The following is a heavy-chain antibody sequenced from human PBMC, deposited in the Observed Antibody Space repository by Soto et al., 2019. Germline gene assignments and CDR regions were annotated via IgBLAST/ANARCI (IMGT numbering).Heavy chain of an antibody. CDR2: ISSAGDSS. D-gene: IGHD2-2*01. V-gene: IGHV3-48*03. Sequence: GGSLRLSCAASGFTFSSYEMNWVRQAPGKTLEWVSYISSAGDSSYYADSVKSRFTISRDNAKNSLYLQMNSLRVEDTAVYYCARVYCSTTTCHVQAFDSWGQGTLVTAPQ. J-gene: IGHJ4*02. CDR1: GFTFSSYE. CDR3: ARVYCSTTTCHVQAFDS.